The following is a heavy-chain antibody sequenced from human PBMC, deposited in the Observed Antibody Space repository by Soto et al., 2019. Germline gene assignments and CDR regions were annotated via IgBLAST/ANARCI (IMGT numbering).Heavy chain of an antibody. D-gene: IGHD2-8*01. J-gene: IGHJ3*01. CDR1: GFTFYNYA. V-gene: IGHV3-23*01. Sequence: EVQLLESGGGLVRPGGSLRLSCAASGFTFYNYAMNWVRQAPGKGLEWVSTISGGGDGTYYADSGKGRFTISRDNSRNTVYLKMNSLRAEDTAVYYCAKKGLGSLATDCTTGDCYYAFDVWGQGTLVTVSS. CDR3: AKKGLGSLATDCTTGDCYYAFDV. CDR2: ISGGGDGT.